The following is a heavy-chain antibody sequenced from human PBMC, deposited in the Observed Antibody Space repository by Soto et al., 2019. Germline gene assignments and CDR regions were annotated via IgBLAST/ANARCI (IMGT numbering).Heavy chain of an antibody. Sequence: QVQLAQSGAEVKKPGASVKVSCTTSGYTFTLFGITWVRQAPGQGLEWMGWISPYNGDTKYAEKLEGRVTLTTDTSTDTAYMELTSLTSDDTAEYYCARGGQYRYFDYWGQGTLVTVSS. D-gene: IGHD2-2*02. V-gene: IGHV1-18*01. J-gene: IGHJ4*02. CDR3: ARGGQYRYFDY. CDR2: ISPYNGDT. CDR1: GYTFTLFG.